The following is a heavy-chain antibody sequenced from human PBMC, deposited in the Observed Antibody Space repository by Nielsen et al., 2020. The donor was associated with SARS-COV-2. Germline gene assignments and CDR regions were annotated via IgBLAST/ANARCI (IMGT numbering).Heavy chain of an antibody. Sequence: GESLKISCVVSGFTFSRVWMHWVRQAPGKGLEWVSRINSDGSTIEYADSVKGRFTISRDNARSTLFLEMNSLRAEDTAVYYCAKLGAAGQKSGEFSVDYWGQGTLVTVSS. CDR1: GFTFSRVW. J-gene: IGHJ4*02. CDR2: INSDGSTI. V-gene: IGHV3-74*03. CDR3: AKLGAAGQKSGEFSVDY. D-gene: IGHD6-13*01.